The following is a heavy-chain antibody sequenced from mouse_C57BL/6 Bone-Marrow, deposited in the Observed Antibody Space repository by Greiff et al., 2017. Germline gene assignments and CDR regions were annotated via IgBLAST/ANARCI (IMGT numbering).Heavy chain of an antibody. D-gene: IGHD1-2*01. J-gene: IGHJ4*01. Sequence: EVMLVESGGGLVQPGGSLKLSCAASGFTFSDYGMAWVRQAPRKGPEWVAFISPLAYSIYYADKVTGRFTITRENAKNTLYLEMSSLRSEDTAMYDCARQHYGPNYYAMDYWGQGTSVTVSS. CDR3: ARQHYGPNYYAMDY. CDR1: GFTFSDYG. CDR2: ISPLAYSI. V-gene: IGHV5-15*04.